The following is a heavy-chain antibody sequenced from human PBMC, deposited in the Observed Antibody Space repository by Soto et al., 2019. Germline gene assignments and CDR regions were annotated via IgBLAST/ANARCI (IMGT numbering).Heavy chain of an antibody. CDR3: AKTFIPGQHALDY. Sequence: PGGSLRLSCAASGFTFSSYSMTWVRQAPGKGLEWVSGISLGVGATYYADSVRGRFTVSRDNSKSTMYLQMNNLRAEDTATHYCAKTFIPGQHALDYWGPGILVTV. J-gene: IGHJ4*01. CDR1: GFTFSSYS. CDR2: ISLGVGAT. D-gene: IGHD1-1*01. V-gene: IGHV3-23*01.